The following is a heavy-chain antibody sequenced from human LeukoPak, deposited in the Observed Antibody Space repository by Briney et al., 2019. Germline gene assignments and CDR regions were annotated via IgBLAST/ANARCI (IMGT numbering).Heavy chain of an antibody. CDR3: ARHPSRVAVSGTGFDH. D-gene: IGHD6-19*01. V-gene: IGHV4-59*08. J-gene: IGHJ4*02. CDR2: VYYSGST. CDR1: GGSISYYY. Sequence: SETLSLTCTASGGSISYYYWSWIRQSPGKGLEWIGYVYYSGSTNYNPSLKSRVTMSVDTLKNQFSLKLRSVTAADTAVYYCARHPSRVAVSGTGFDHWGQGSPVTVSS.